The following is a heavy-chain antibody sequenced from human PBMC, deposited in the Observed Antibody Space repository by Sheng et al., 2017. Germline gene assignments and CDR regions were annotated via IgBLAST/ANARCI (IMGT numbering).Heavy chain of an antibody. CDR2: ISAYNGNT. V-gene: IGHV1-18*01. D-gene: IGHD3-9*01. CDR1: GYTFTNYG. J-gene: IGHJ6*02. CDR3: ARLMDFRWDLTGYFIYYYYGMDV. Sequence: QVQVVQSGAEVKKPGASVKVSCKTSGYTFTNYGISWVRQAPGQGLEWMGWISAYNGNTNYAQKFQGRVTMTTDTSTSTAYMELRSLISDDTAVYYCARLMDFRWDLTGYFIYYYYGMDVWGQGTTVTVSS.